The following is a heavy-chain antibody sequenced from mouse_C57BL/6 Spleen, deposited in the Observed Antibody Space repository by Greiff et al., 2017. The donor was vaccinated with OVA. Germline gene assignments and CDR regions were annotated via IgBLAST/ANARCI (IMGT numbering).Heavy chain of an antibody. CDR1: GFTFSDYG. V-gene: IGHV5-17*01. J-gene: IGHJ4*01. CDR2: ISSGSSTI. CDR3: ARPANYYAMDY. Sequence: EVQVVESGGGLVKPGGSLKLSCAASGFTFSDYGMHWVRQAPEKGLEWVAYISSGSSTIYYADTVKGRFTISRDNAKNTLFLQMTSLRSEDTAMYYCARPANYYAMDYWGQGTSVTVSS.